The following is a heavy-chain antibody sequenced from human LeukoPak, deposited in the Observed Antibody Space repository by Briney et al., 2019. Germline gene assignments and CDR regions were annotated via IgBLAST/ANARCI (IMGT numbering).Heavy chain of an antibody. CDR2: ISYDGSNK. V-gene: IGHV3-30*18. CDR3: AKEAHFWSGYYPYGMDV. J-gene: IGHJ6*02. D-gene: IGHD3-3*02. CDR1: GFTFSSYG. Sequence: GGSLRLSCAASGFTFSSYGMHWVRQAPGKGLEWVAVISYDGSNKCYADSVKGRFTIPRDNSKNTLYLQMNSLRAEDTAVYYCAKEAHFWSGYYPYGMDVWGQGTTVTVCS.